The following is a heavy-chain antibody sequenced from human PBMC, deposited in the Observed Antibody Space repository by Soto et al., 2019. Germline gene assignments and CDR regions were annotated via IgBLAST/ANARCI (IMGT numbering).Heavy chain of an antibody. CDR3: ARDLDSSGSYYTGY. CDR2: ISTYNGNT. J-gene: IGHJ4*02. D-gene: IGHD3-10*01. Sequence: SVKVSCKASGYIFITYGISWVRQAPGQGLEWMGRISTYNGNTNYAQNLQGRVTMTTDTSTSTAYMELRSLRSHDTAVYYCARDLDSSGSYYTGYWGPGTLVTVSS. CDR1: GYIFITYG. V-gene: IGHV1-18*01.